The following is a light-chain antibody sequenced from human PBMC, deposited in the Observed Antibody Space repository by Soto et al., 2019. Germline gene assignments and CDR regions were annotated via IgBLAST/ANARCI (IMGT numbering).Light chain of an antibody. Sequence: EIMMTQSPATLSVSPGERATLSCRASQSVSNNLAWYQQKPGQTPRLLIYYASTRATGIPARFSGSGSGTEFTLTISSLQSEDFALYYCQQYNNWPPITFGQGTRLEIK. CDR1: QSVSNN. CDR3: QQYNNWPPIT. J-gene: IGKJ5*01. V-gene: IGKV3-15*01. CDR2: YAS.